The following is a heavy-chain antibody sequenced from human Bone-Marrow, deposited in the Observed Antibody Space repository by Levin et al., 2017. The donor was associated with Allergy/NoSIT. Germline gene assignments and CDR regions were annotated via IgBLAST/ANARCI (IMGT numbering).Heavy chain of an antibody. D-gene: IGHD4-17*01. CDR3: ARDFGTVTRLFYGMDV. Sequence: GGSLRLSCAASGFTFSSYWMSWVRQAPGKGLEWVANIKQDGSEKYYVDSVKGRFTISRDNAKNSLYLQMNSLRAEDTAVYYCARDFGTVTRLFYGMDVWGQGTTVTVSS. CDR2: IKQDGSEK. J-gene: IGHJ6*02. CDR1: GFTFSSYW. V-gene: IGHV3-7*01.